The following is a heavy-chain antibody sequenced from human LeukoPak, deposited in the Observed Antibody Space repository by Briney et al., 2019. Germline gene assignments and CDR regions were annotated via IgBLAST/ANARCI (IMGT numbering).Heavy chain of an antibody. J-gene: IGHJ5*02. D-gene: IGHD3-16*01. CDR1: GTSITNYY. Sequence: SETLSLTCTVSGTSITNYYWAWIRQPPGKGLEWIGYIYPVGSTKYNPSLKSRGAISVDTSNNQFSLKVISMTAADTAVYYCARQDYWGWFAPWGQGTLVIVSS. CDR2: IYPVGST. CDR3: ARQDYWGWFAP. V-gene: IGHV4-4*09.